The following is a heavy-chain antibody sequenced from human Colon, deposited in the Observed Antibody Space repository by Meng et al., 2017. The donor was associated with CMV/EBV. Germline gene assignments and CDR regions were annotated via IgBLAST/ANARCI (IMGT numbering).Heavy chain of an antibody. CDR2: INPKLGGP. Sequence: ASVKVSCKASGYPFNDYKLHWVRQAPGQGLEWMGWINPKLGGPTYANKFQGRVTVTKDTSIGTVYMESTRLTSDDTAIYYCARATDDAFDFWGQGTMVTVSS. V-gene: IGHV1-2*02. CDR1: GYPFNDYK. CDR3: ARATDDAFDF. J-gene: IGHJ3*01.